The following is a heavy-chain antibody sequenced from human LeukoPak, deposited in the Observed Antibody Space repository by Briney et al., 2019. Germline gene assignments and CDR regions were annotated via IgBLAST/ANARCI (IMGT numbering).Heavy chain of an antibody. V-gene: IGHV3-21*01. CDR1: GFIFSAYT. CDR3: AKSVTVTLGTPLY. D-gene: IGHD4-17*01. J-gene: IGHJ4*02. CDR2: ISSSNNYI. Sequence: GGSLRLSCAASGFIFSAYTMSWVRQAPGKGLELVSLISSSNNYIYYADSVKGRFTISRDDAKNSLYLQMNSLRADDTAVYYCAKSVTVTLGTPLYWGQGALVTVSS.